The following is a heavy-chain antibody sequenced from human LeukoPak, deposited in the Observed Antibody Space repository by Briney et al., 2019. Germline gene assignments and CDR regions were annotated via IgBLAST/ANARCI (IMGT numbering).Heavy chain of an antibody. CDR1: GFTFNIYL. Sequence: GGSLRLSCAASGFTFNIYLMSWVRQAPGKGLEWVSTISGSGGNTYYADSVKGRFTVSRGNSNNTLYLQMNSLRAEDTAVYYCAKDNSYGNFDYWGQGTLVTVSS. J-gene: IGHJ4*02. V-gene: IGHV3-23*01. CDR2: ISGSGGNT. CDR3: AKDNSYGNFDY. D-gene: IGHD5-18*01.